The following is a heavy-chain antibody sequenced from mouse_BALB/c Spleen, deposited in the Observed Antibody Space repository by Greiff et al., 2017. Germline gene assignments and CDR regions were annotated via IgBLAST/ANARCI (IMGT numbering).Heavy chain of an antibody. CDR3: ARSPYGNYAY. V-gene: IGHV1-7*01. Sequence: VQLQQSGAELAKPGASVKMSCKASGYTFTSYWMHWVKQRPGQGLEWIGYINPSTGYTEYNQKFKDKATLTADKSSSTAYMQLSSLTSEDSAVYYCARSPYGNYAYWGQGTLVTVSA. D-gene: IGHD2-1*01. CDR2: INPSTGYT. CDR1: GYTFTSYW. J-gene: IGHJ3*01.